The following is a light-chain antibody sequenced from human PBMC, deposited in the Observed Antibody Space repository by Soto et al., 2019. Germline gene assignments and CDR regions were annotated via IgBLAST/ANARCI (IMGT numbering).Light chain of an antibody. CDR1: QSISTW. J-gene: IGKJ1*01. V-gene: IGKV1-5*01. CDR3: QQHNGYSERM. Sequence: DIQMTQSPSTLSASAGDRVTITCRASQSISTWLAWYQQKPGKAPKLLIYGASSLASGVPSRFSGSGSGTEFTLTISSLQPDDFATCYCQQHNGYSERMFGQGTKV. CDR2: GAS.